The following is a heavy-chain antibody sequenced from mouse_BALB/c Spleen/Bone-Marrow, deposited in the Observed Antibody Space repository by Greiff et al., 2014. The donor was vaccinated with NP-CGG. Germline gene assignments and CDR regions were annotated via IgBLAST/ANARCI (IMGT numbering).Heavy chain of an antibody. V-gene: IGHV14-3*02. CDR1: GFNIKDTY. CDR3: AIYYYGSSGFAY. CDR2: IDPANGNT. Sequence: EVQLQQSGAVLVKPGASVKLSCTASGFNIKDTYMHWVKQRPEQGLEWIGRIDPANGNTKYDPKFQGKATITAETSSNTAYLQLSSLTSEDTAVYYCAIYYYGSSGFAYWGQGTLVTVSA. D-gene: IGHD1-1*01. J-gene: IGHJ3*01.